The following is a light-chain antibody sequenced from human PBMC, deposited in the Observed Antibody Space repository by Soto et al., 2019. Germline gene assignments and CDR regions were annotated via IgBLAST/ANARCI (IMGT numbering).Light chain of an antibody. V-gene: IGLV2-23*02. CDR3: CSYAGSSTKVV. Sequence: QSALTQPASVSGSPGQSITISCTGTSSDVGSYNLVSWYQQHPGKAPKLMIYEVTKRPSGVSNRFSGSKSGNTASLTISGLQAEYEADYYCCSYAGSSTKVVFGGGTKVTVL. CDR2: EVT. J-gene: IGLJ2*01. CDR1: SSDVGSYNL.